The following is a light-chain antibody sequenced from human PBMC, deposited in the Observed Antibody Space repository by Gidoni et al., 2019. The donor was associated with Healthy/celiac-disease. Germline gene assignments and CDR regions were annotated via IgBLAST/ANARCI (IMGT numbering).Light chain of an antibody. CDR2: LGS. V-gene: IGKV2-28*01. Sequence: LPVNPGEPASISCRSSQSLLHSNGYNYLDWYLQKPGQSPQLLIYLGSNRASGVPDRFSGSGSGTDFTLKISRVEAEDVGVYYCMQALQTPLMCSFGQGTKLEIK. CDR3: MQALQTPLMCS. CDR1: QSLLHSNGYNY. J-gene: IGKJ2*04.